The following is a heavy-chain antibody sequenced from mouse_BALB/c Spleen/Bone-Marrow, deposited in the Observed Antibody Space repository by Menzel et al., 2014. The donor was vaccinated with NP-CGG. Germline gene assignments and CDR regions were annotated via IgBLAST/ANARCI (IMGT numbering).Heavy chain of an antibody. V-gene: IGHV2-6-5*01. CDR1: GFSLTDYG. D-gene: IGHD4-1*02. Sequence: VKLVESGPGLEAPSQSLSITCTVSGFSLTDYGVTWIRQPPGKGLEWLGIIWGGGSTVYNSSLRSRLNVSKDNSKSQVFLKMNSLQADDTAMYYCAKLNWVYAMDYWGQGTSVTVSS. CDR3: AKLNWVYAMDY. J-gene: IGHJ4*01. CDR2: IWGGGST.